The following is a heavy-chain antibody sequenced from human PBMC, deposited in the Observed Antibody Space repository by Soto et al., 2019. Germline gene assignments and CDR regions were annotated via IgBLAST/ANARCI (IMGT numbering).Heavy chain of an antibody. CDR1: GGSFSGYY. CDR3: ARTSRFAY. CDR2: INHSGST. Sequence: QVQLQQWGAGLLKPSETLSLTCAVYGGSFSGYYWSWIRQPPGKGLEWIGQINHSGSTNYNPSLKSRVTISADTSKNQFSLKLSSVTAAATAVYYCARTSRFAYWGQGTLVTVSS. D-gene: IGHD6-6*01. J-gene: IGHJ4*02. V-gene: IGHV4-34*01.